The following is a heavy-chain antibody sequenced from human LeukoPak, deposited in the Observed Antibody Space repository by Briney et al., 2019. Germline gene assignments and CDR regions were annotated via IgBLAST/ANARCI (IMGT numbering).Heavy chain of an antibody. Sequence: ASVKVSCKASVYTFTSYDINWVRQATGQGLEWMGWMNPNIGNTGYAQKFQGRVTMTRNTSISTAYMELSRLSSEDTAVYYCARGSFTIPTPASYYYYGMDVWGQGTTVTVSS. V-gene: IGHV1-8*01. D-gene: IGHD3-9*01. CDR3: ARGSFTIPTPASYYYYGMDV. CDR2: MNPNIGNT. J-gene: IGHJ6*02. CDR1: VYTFTSYD.